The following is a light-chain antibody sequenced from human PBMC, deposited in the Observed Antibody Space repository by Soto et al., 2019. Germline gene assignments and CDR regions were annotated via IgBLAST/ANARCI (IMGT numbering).Light chain of an antibody. Sequence: DVVMTQSPLSLPVNLGEPAAISCRSTQSLVHSDGDTYLSWYHQRPGQSPRHLIFRVSKRDFGVPPRFIGSGSGTDFTLEITSVEAEDVGVYYCMQGTHWPPYTFGQGTRLEIK. V-gene: IGKV2-30*02. J-gene: IGKJ2*01. CDR2: RVS. CDR1: QSLVHSDGDTY. CDR3: MQGTHWPPYT.